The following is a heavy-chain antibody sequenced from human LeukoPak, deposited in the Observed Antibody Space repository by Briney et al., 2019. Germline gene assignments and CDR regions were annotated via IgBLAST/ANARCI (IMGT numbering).Heavy chain of an antibody. J-gene: IGHJ4*02. CDR2: IYPGDSDT. V-gene: IGHV5-51*01. D-gene: IGHD6-6*01. CDR1: GYIFSSYW. CDR3: AREGRSSSPMDY. Sequence: AESLRISCEGSGYIFSSYWIGWVRQMPGKRLEWMGIIYPGDSDTRYSPSFQGQVTISANKSISTAYLQWGSLKASDTAMYYCAREGRSSSPMDYWGQGTLVTVSS.